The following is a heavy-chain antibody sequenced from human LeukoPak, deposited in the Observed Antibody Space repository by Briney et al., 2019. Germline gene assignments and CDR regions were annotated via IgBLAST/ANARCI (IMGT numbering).Heavy chain of an antibody. D-gene: IGHD3-16*01. CDR1: VFTFSSYG. CDR3: AKDVHDYINY. Sequence: GGSLRLSCAASVFTFSSYGMYWVRQAPGKGLEWVAFIRSDGNKKYYADSVKGRFTISRDNSKNTLYLQMNSLRTEDTAVYYCAKDVHDYINYWGQGTLVTVSS. J-gene: IGHJ4*02. CDR2: IRSDGNKK. V-gene: IGHV3-30*02.